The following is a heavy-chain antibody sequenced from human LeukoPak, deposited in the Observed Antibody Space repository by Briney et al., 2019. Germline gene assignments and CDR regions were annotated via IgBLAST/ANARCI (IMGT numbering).Heavy chain of an antibody. V-gene: IGHV1-2*04. J-gene: IGHJ4*02. D-gene: IGHD3-9*01. CDR3: ARVPTAYYDILTGYSNPINY. CDR2: INPNSGGT. Sequence: GASVKVSCKASGYTFTGYYMHWVRQAPGQGLEWMGWINPNSGGTNYAQKFQGWVTMTRDTSISTAYMELSRLRSDDTAVYYCARVPTAYYDILTGYSNPINYWGQGTLVTVSS. CDR1: GYTFTGYY.